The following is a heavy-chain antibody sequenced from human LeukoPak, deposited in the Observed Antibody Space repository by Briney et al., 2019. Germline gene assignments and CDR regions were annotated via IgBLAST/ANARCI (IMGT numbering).Heavy chain of an antibody. J-gene: IGHJ5*02. CDR1: GASVSGDPYY. V-gene: IGHV4-39*07. D-gene: IGHD3-10*01. Sequence: SETLSLTCTVSGASVSGDPYYWGWIRQPPGKGLEWIGNIYYSGSTYYNASLQSRVTISIETSKNQFSLKLSSVTAADTAVYYCARSGSYGINWFDPWGQGTLVTVSS. CDR2: IYYSGST. CDR3: ARSGSYGINWFDP.